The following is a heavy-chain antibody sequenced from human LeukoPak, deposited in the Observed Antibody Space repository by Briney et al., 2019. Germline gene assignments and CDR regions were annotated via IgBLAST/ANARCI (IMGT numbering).Heavy chain of an antibody. CDR2: ISGSGGIT. Sequence: PGGSLRLSCAASGFTFSSFGMSWVRQAPGKGLEWVSGISGSGGITYYADSVKGRFTISRDNSKKTVYLQMNSLRVDDTAVYYCAADSLLWFGDVGRQVDYWGQGALVIVSS. CDR3: AADSLLWFGDVGRQVDY. CDR1: GFTFSSFG. V-gene: IGHV3-23*01. J-gene: IGHJ4*02. D-gene: IGHD3-10*01.